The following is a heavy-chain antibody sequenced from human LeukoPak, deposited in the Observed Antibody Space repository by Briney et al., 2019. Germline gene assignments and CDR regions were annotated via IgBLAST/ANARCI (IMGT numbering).Heavy chain of an antibody. CDR3: AKDRIPIAVAGTGLDY. CDR2: ISGSGGST. Sequence: QSGGSLRLSCAASGFTFSSYGMSWVRQAPGKGLEWVSAISGSGGSTYYADSVKGRFTSSRDNSKNTLYLQMNSLRAEDTAVYYCAKDRIPIAVAGTGLDYWGQGTLVTVSS. V-gene: IGHV3-23*01. J-gene: IGHJ4*02. CDR1: GFTFSSYG. D-gene: IGHD6-19*01.